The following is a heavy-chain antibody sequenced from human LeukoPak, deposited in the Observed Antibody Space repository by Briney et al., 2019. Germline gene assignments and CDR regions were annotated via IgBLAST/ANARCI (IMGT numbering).Heavy chain of an antibody. CDR3: ARGNSGSYLFDY. V-gene: IGHV3-21*01. Sequence: GGSLRLSCAASGFTFSSYSMNWVRQAPGKGPEWVSSISSSSSYIYYADSVKGRFTISRDNAKNSLYLQMNSLRAEDTAVYYCARGNSGSYLFDYWGQGTLVTVSS. CDR2: ISSSSSYI. CDR1: GFTFSSYS. J-gene: IGHJ4*02. D-gene: IGHD1-26*01.